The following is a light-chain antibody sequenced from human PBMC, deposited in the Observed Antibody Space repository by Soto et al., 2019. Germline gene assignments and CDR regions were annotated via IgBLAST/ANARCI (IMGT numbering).Light chain of an antibody. CDR1: QGISNY. CDR3: QKYDSAPWK. CDR2: GAS. Sequence: EIQMTQSPSSLSASVGDRVTITCRASQGISNYLAWYQQKPGKVPKLLIYGASTLQSGVPSRLTVSRSGTDCTLIINSLQPEDVATYYCQKYDSAPWKFGQATKVEIK. V-gene: IGKV1-27*01. J-gene: IGKJ1*01.